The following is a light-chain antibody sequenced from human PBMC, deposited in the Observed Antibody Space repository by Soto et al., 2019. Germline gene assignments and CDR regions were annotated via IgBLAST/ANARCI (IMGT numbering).Light chain of an antibody. Sequence: QSVLTQPPSASGTPGQRVTISCSGSSSNIGSNPVNWYQQLPGTAPKLLIYSNNQRPSGVPDRFSGSKSGTSASLAISGLQSADEADYFCKSYAGSNTYVFGSGTKVTVL. V-gene: IGLV1-44*01. CDR2: SNN. CDR3: KSYAGSNTYV. CDR1: SSNIGSNP. J-gene: IGLJ1*01.